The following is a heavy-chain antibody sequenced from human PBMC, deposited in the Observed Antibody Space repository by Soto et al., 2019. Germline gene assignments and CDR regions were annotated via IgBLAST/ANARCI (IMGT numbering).Heavy chain of an antibody. CDR2: IFTSEST. V-gene: IGHV4-4*07. CDR3: AVDYGGNSFDY. CDR1: GVSLTNYY. Sequence: QVQLQESGPGLVKPSETLSLTCTVSGVSLTNYYWSWIRQPAGKGLEWIGRIFTSESTNYNPSLRSRVTMSVDTSKNQFSLKLTSVTAADTAMYYCAVDYGGNSFDYCGQGPLVTVSS. D-gene: IGHD4-17*01. J-gene: IGHJ4*02.